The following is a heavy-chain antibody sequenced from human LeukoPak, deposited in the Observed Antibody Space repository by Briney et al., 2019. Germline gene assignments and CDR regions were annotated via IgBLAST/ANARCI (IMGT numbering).Heavy chain of an antibody. J-gene: IGHJ4*02. Sequence: NPSETLSPTCAVSGGSFNGYFWTWIRQPPGKGLEWIGEITNTGDTKYNPSLNNRVTIAVDTSKRQFSLRLTSVTAADTAIYYCARAPYIRSWYQLPRGEDYWGQGTLVTVST. V-gene: IGHV4-34*01. CDR3: ARAPYIRSWYQLPRGEDY. CDR1: GGSFNGYF. CDR2: ITNTGDT. D-gene: IGHD2-2*01.